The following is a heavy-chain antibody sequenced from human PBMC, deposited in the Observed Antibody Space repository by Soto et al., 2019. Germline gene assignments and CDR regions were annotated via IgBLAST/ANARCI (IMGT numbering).Heavy chain of an antibody. V-gene: IGHV3-73*01. CDR3: TRHDSNYDFWSGSPPRYGMDV. CDR1: GFTFSGSA. CDR2: IRSKANSYAT. J-gene: IGHJ6*02. D-gene: IGHD3-3*01. Sequence: EVQLVESGGGLVQPGGSLKLSCAASGFTFSGSAMHWVRQASGKGLEWVGRIRSKANSYATAYAASVKGRFTISRDDSKNTAYLQMTSLQTEDTAVYYCTRHDSNYDFWSGSPPRYGMDVWGQGTTVTVSS.